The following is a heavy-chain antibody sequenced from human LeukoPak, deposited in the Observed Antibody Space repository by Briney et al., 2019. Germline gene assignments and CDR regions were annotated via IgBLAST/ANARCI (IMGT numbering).Heavy chain of an antibody. D-gene: IGHD4-17*01. Sequence: GESLKISCKGSGYSFANYWIGWVRQMPGKGLEWMGIIYFADFTVKYSPPFQGQVTISADKSISTAYLQWSSLRASDTAMYYCARARNGDYMWDYWGQGTLVTVSS. CDR1: GYSFANYW. V-gene: IGHV5-51*01. CDR3: ARARNGDYMWDY. J-gene: IGHJ4*02. CDR2: IYFADFTV.